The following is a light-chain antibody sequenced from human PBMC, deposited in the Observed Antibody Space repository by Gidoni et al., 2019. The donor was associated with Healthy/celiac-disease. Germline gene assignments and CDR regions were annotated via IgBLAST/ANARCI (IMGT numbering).Light chain of an antibody. V-gene: IGKV1-39*01. CDR1: QRISSY. J-gene: IGKJ1*01. CDR3: QQSYSTPPWT. CDR2: AAS. Sequence: DIQMTQSPSSLSASVGDRVTITCRASQRISSYLNWYQQKPVKAPKLLIYAASSLQSGVPSRFSGSRSGRDYTLSISSLQPEEFATHYCQQSYSTPPWTFGQGTKVEIK.